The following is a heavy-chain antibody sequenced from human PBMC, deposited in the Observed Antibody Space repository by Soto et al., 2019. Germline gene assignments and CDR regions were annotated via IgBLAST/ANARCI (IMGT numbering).Heavy chain of an antibody. D-gene: IGHD3-22*01. Sequence: SETLSITSAVHQGSIASNYRCWTRQPPGKGLEWIGYIYYSGSTNYNPSLKSRVTISVDRSKNQFSLKLSSVTAADTAVYYCARGGVDYYDSSGYYFSPYYFDYWGQGTLVTVS. CDR2: IYYSGST. CDR3: ARGGVDYYDSSGYYFSPYYFDY. CDR1: QGSIASNY. J-gene: IGHJ4*02. V-gene: IGHV4-59*12.